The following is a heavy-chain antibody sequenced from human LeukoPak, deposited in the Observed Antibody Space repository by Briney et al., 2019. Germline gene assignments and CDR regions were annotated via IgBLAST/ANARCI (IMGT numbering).Heavy chain of an antibody. CDR3: TREDNWYFDL. CDR2: INTGSTYT. V-gene: IGHV3-11*05. J-gene: IGHJ2*01. Sequence: GGSLRLSCAVSGFTFTIYAMSWVRQAPGKGLEWLSYINTGSTYTNYANSVKGRFTISRDNAKNSLYLQLNSLRAEDTAVYYCTREDNWYFDLWGRGTLVTVFS. CDR1: GFTFTIYA.